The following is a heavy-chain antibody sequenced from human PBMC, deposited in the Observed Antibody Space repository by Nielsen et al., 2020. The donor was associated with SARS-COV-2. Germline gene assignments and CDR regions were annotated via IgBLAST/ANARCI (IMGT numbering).Heavy chain of an antibody. CDR3: ARRRYGSATYWDS. D-gene: IGHD3-10*01. J-gene: IGHJ4*02. V-gene: IGHV3-74*01. Sequence: GGSLRLSCAASGFTFSNYWMHWVRQVPGKGLVWVSRINADGSSTSYADYVKGRFTISRDNAKNTVYLQMNSLRDDDTAVYYCARRRYGSATYWDSWGQGTQVTVSS. CDR1: GFTFSNYW. CDR2: INADGSST.